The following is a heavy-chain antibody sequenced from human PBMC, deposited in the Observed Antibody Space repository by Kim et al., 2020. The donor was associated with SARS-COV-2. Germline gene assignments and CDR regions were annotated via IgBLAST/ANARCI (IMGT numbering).Heavy chain of an antibody. CDR3: AKGGQLWLIKGVDY. J-gene: IGHJ4*02. V-gene: IGHV3-30*18. CDR2: ISYDGSNK. Sequence: GGSLRLSCAASGFTFSSYGMHWVRQAPGKGLEWVAVISYDGSNKYYADSVKGRFTISRDNSKNTLYLQMNSLRAEDTAVYYCAKGGQLWLIKGVDYWGQGTLVTVSS. D-gene: IGHD5-18*01. CDR1: GFTFSSYG.